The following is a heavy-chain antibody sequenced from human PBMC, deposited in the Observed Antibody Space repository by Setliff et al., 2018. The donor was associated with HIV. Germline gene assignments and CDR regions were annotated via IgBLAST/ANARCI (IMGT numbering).Heavy chain of an antibody. CDR1: GYTLTELS. Sequence: ASVKVSCKVSGYTLTELSVHWVRQAPGNGLEWMGGFDPEQSETVYAQRFQGRVTFTEDTSTDTAYMDLISLTSDDTAVYFCAAPLTGPDGFDMWGQGTMVIVSS. CDR2: FDPEQSET. V-gene: IGHV1-24*01. J-gene: IGHJ3*02. CDR3: AAPLTGPDGFDM. D-gene: IGHD3-9*01.